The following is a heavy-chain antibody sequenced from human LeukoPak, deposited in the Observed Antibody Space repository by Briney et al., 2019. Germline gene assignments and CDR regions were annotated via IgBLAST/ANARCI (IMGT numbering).Heavy chain of an antibody. J-gene: IGHJ6*02. CDR1: GFTFSSYL. CDR3: ARVGLVAGMDV. D-gene: IGHD2-8*02. CDR2: IHLDGSEK. Sequence: GGSLRLSCAASGFTFSSYLMSWVRQAPGKGLEWVANIHLDGSEKYHVDSLKGRFTISRDNAENSLYLQMNSLRAEDTAVYYCARVGLVAGMDVWGQGTTVTVSS. V-gene: IGHV3-7*01.